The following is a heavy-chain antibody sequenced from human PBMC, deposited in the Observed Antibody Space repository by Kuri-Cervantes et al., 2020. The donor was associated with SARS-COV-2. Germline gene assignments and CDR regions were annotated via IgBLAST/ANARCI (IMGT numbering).Heavy chain of an antibody. CDR1: GFTFSSYG. D-gene: IGHD2/OR15-2a*01. J-gene: IGHJ4*02. V-gene: IGHV3-30*03. Sequence: LSLTCAAPGFTFSSYGMHWVRQAPGKGLEWVAVISYDGSNKYYADSVKGRFTIARENSKNTLYLQMNSLRAEDTAVYYCARDRGIVETFDYWGQGTLVTVSS. CDR3: ARDRGIVETFDY. CDR2: ISYDGSNK.